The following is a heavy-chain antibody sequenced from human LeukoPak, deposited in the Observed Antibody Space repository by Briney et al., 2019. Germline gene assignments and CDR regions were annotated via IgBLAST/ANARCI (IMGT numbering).Heavy chain of an antibody. CDR2: IYPGDSDT. CDR1: GYTFRYYW. J-gene: IGHJ4*02. CDR3: ASSFPYYYDSHPFGY. Sequence: GESLKISCTGSGYTFRYYWIGWVRQMPGKGLEWMGIIYPGDSDTRYSPSFQGQVTISADKSISTAYLQWSSLKASDTAMYYCASSFPYYYDSHPFGYWGQGTLVTVSS. V-gene: IGHV5-51*01. D-gene: IGHD3-22*01.